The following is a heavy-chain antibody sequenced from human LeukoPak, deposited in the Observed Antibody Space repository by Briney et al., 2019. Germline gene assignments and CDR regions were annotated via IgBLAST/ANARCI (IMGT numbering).Heavy chain of an antibody. CDR1: GYTFTSYG. D-gene: IGHD3-10*01. CDR3: ARDKGMVRGVIITGLGDY. J-gene: IGHJ4*02. Sequence: GASVKVSCKASGYTFTSYGISWVRQAPGQGLEWMGWISAYNGNTNYAQKLQGRVTMTTDTSTSTAYMKLRSLRSDDTAVYYCARDKGMVRGVIITGLGDYWGQGTLVTVSS. V-gene: IGHV1-18*04. CDR2: ISAYNGNT.